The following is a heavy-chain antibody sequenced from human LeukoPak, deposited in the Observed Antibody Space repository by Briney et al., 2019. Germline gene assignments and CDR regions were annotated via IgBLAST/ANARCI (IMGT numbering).Heavy chain of an antibody. D-gene: IGHD3-16*01. Sequence: ASVKVSCKASGYTFTGYYMHWVRQAPGQGLEWMGWINPNSGGTNYAQKFQGRVTMTRDTSTSTVYMELSSLRSDDTAVYYCAKLSYEGDYWGQGTLVTVSS. CDR3: AKLSYEGDY. J-gene: IGHJ4*02. V-gene: IGHV1-2*02. CDR1: GYTFTGYY. CDR2: INPNSGGT.